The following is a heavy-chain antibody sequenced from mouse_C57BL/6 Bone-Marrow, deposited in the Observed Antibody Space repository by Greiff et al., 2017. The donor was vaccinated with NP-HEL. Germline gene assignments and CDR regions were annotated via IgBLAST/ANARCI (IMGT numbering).Heavy chain of an antibody. CDR3: ARRAYYYGSSYGYFDF. Sequence: QVQLKESGPGILQSSQTLSLTCSFSGFSLSTSGMGVSWIRQPSGKGLEWLAHIYWDDDKRYNPSLKSRPTISKDTSRNQLFLKITSVYTADTATYYCARRAYYYGSSYGYFDFWGQGTTLTVSS. J-gene: IGHJ2*01. CDR1: GFSLSTSGMG. CDR2: IYWDDDK. V-gene: IGHV8-12*01. D-gene: IGHD1-1*01.